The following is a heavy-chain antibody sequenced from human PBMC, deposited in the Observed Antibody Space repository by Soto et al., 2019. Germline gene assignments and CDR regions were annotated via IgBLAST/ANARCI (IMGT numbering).Heavy chain of an antibody. CDR3: ARITGGVGATKVPLFDY. Sequence: KASETLSLTCTVSGGSISSGGYYWSWIRQHPGKGLEWIGYIYYSGSTYYNPSLKSRVTISVDTSKNQFSLKLSSVTAADTAVYYCARITGGVGATKVPLFDYWGQGTLVTVSS. D-gene: IGHD1-26*01. J-gene: IGHJ4*02. V-gene: IGHV4-31*03. CDR1: GGSISSGGYY. CDR2: IYYSGST.